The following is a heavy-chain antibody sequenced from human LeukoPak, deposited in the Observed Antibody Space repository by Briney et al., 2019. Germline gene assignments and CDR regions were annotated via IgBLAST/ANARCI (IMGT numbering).Heavy chain of an antibody. CDR2: IYSGGST. V-gene: IGHV3-53*01. CDR1: GFTVSSNY. D-gene: IGHD1-26*01. Sequence: GGSLRLSCAASGFTVSSNYMSWVRQAPGKGLEWVSVIYSGGSTYYADSVKGRFTISRDNSKNTLYLQMNSLRAEDTAVYYCARGRSGSYYGVDYWGQGTLVTVSS. J-gene: IGHJ4*02. CDR3: ARGRSGSYYGVDY.